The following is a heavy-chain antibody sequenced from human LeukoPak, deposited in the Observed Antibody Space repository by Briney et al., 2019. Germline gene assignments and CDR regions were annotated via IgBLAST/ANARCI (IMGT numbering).Heavy chain of an antibody. Sequence: ASVKVSCKASGYTFTGYYMHWVRQAPGQGLEWMGWINPNSGGTNYAQKFQGRVTMTRDTSTSTVYMELSSLRSEDTAVYYCARDLPPAPGGGTDYWGQGTLVTVSS. D-gene: IGHD3-16*01. CDR1: GYTFTGYY. CDR3: ARDLPPAPGGGTDY. V-gene: IGHV1-2*02. CDR2: INPNSGGT. J-gene: IGHJ4*02.